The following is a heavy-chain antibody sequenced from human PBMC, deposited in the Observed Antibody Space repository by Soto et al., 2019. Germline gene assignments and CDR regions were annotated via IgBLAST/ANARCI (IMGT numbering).Heavy chain of an antibody. CDR3: AKVGSSSWSPHYYFDY. J-gene: IGHJ4*02. Sequence: EVQLLESGGCLVQPGGSLRLSCAASGFTFNNYAMGWVRQAPGKGLEWVSAITDSGDDTYYIDSVKGRFTISRDNSKITLYLQMNSLRAEDTAIYYCAKVGSSSWSPHYYFDYWGQGTLFTVSS. CDR1: GFTFNNYA. D-gene: IGHD2-2*01. CDR2: ITDSGDDT. V-gene: IGHV3-23*01.